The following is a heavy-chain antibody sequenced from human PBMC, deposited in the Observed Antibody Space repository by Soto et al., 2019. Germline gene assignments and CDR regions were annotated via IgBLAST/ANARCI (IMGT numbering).Heavy chain of an antibody. V-gene: IGHV4-4*07. Sequence: TLSLTCTVSGASISGFYWSWIRKSAGKGLEWIGRIYATGTTDYNPSLKSRVMMSVDTSKKQFSLKLRSVTAADTAVYYCVRDGTKTLRDWFDPWGQGISVTDYS. CDR3: VRDGTKTLRDWFDP. CDR2: IYATGTT. D-gene: IGHD1-1*01. J-gene: IGHJ5*02. CDR1: GASISGFY.